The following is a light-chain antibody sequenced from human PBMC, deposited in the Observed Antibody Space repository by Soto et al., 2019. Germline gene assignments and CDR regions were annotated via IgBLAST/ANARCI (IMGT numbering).Light chain of an antibody. CDR1: SSNIGAGYE. CDR3: AAWDDSLEAWV. CDR2: GNN. J-gene: IGLJ3*02. V-gene: IGLV1-40*01. Sequence: QSVLTQPPSVSGAPGQRVTISCTGSSSNIGAGYEVHWYQQLPGTAPKLLIYGNNNRPSGVPDRFSGSKSGTSAALAISGLQSDDEADFYCAAWDDSLEAWVFGGGTKLTVL.